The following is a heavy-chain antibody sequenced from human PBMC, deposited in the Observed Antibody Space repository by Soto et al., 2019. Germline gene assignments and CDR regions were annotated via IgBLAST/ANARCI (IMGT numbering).Heavy chain of an antibody. V-gene: IGHV4-4*02. CDR1: GASISSKNW. CDR2: INHSGLT. CDR3: AREGEYTNSSGYYYLMDV. Sequence: KTSETLSLTCGVSGASISSKNWWNWVRQSPGKGLEWIGEINHSGLTIYNPSLYGRVTISVDKSKNQFALKLTSVTAADSAVYYCAREGEYTNSSGYYYLMDVWGQGTTVTVSS. J-gene: IGHJ6*02. D-gene: IGHD3-16*01.